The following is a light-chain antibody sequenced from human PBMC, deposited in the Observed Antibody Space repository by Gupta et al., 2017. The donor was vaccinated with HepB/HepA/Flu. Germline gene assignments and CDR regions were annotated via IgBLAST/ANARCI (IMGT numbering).Light chain of an antibody. V-gene: IGKV3-11*01. CDR3: RVRTSWPPLFT. J-gene: IGKJ3*01. CDR2: DVF. CDR1: QSVGKY. Sequence: EIVLTQSPATMSLSPGERATLSCRASQSVGKYLAWYQQRPGQPPSLLIYDVFNTAAGVPGRFCGGGSGTDFTLTTSSLEPEDFAIYYCRVRTSWPPLFTFGPGTKVDIK.